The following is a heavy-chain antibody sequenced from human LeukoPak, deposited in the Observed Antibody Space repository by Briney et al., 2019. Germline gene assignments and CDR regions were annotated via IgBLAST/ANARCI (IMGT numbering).Heavy chain of an antibody. CDR1: GYSFTSYW. D-gene: IGHD2-2*01. CDR3: ARIGIIGEYCSSSSCSSDAFDI. J-gene: IGHJ3*02. Sequence: GESLQISFQGSGYSFTSYWIGWVRPMPGKGLEWMGIIYPGDSDSRYSPSFQGQVTISADKSISTAYLQWSSLKASDTAVYYCARIGIIGEYCSSSSCSSDAFDIWGQGTMVTVSS. V-gene: IGHV5-51*01. CDR2: IYPGDSDS.